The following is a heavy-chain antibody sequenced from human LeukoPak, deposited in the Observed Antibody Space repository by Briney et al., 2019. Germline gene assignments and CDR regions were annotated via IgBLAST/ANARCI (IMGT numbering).Heavy chain of an antibody. CDR3: AKISYCGGDCYSSLDV. V-gene: IGHV5-51*01. Sequence: GESLKISCKGSGFRFTTNWIGWVRQMPGKGLEWMGIIYPGDSDTRYSPSFQGQVTISADKSISTAYLQWSSLKASDTAMYYCAKISYCGGDCYSSLDVWGQGTTVTVSS. J-gene: IGHJ6*02. CDR1: GFRFTTNW. D-gene: IGHD2-21*02. CDR2: IYPGDSDT.